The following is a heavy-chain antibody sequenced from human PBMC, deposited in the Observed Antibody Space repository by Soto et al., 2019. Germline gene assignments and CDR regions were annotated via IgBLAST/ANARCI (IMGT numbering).Heavy chain of an antibody. V-gene: IGHV3-30*03. CDR1: GFTFSSYV. D-gene: IGHD6-19*01. CDR2: ISYDGSNK. J-gene: IGHJ4*02. Sequence: GGSLRLSCAASGFTFSSYVMHWVRQAPGKGLEWVAVISYDGSNKYYADSVKGRFTISRDNSKNTLYLQMNSLRAEDTAVYYCASDRLTQWLAVYWGQGTLVTVSS. CDR3: ASDRLTQWLAVY.